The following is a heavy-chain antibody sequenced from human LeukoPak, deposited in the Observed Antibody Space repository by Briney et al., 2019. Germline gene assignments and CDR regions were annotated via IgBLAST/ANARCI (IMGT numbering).Heavy chain of an antibody. V-gene: IGHV4-59*01. J-gene: IGHJ5*02. CDR2: IYYSGST. CDR1: GGPISSYY. D-gene: IGHD5-12*01. CDR3: ARRPQSGYATFDP. Sequence: SETLSLTCTVSGGPISSYYWSWIRQPPGKGLEWIGYIYYSGSTNYNPSLKSRVTISVDTSKNQFSLKLSSVTAADTAVYYCARRPQSGYATFDPWGQGTLVTVSS.